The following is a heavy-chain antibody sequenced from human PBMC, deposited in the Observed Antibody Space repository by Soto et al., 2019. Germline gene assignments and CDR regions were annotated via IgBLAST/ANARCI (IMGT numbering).Heavy chain of an antibody. CDR3: VRGASLNFDY. D-gene: IGHD1-26*01. CDR2: VNWNGGST. Sequence: EVQLVESGGGVLRPGGSLRLSCAASGFTFDDYGMSWARQAPGKGLEWVSGVNWNGGSTGYADSVKGRLTISRDNAKNSLSLQMNSLRAEDTAFYYCVRGASLNFDYWGQGTLVTVSS. J-gene: IGHJ4*02. V-gene: IGHV3-20*04. CDR1: GFTFDDYG.